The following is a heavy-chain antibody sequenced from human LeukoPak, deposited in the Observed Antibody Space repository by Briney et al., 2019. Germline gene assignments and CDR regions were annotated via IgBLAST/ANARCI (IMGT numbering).Heavy chain of an antibody. D-gene: IGHD3-22*01. CDR3: ARHYDSSGYWYYFDY. Sequence: SETLSLTCTVSGGSISSYYWSWIRQPPGKGLEWIGYIYYSGSTNYNPSLKSRVTISVDTSKNQFSLKLSSVTAADTAVYYCARHYDSSGYWYYFDYWGQGTLVTVSS. CDR2: IYYSGST. J-gene: IGHJ4*02. CDR1: GGSISSYY. V-gene: IGHV4-59*08.